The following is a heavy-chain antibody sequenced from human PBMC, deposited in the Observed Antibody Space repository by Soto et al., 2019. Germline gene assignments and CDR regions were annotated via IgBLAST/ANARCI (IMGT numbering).Heavy chain of an antibody. D-gene: IGHD2-15*01. V-gene: IGHV4-34*01. Sequence: PSETLSLTCAVYGGPGGSFSGYYWSWIRQPPGKGLEWIGEINHSGSTNYNPSLKSRVTISVDTSKNQFSLKLSSVTAADTAVYYCARRWGRSFDYWGQGTLVTVSS. CDR1: GGPGGSFSGYY. CDR3: ARRWGRSFDY. J-gene: IGHJ4*02. CDR2: INHSGST.